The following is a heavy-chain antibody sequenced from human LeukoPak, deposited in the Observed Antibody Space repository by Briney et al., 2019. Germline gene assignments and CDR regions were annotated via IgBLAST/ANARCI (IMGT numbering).Heavy chain of an antibody. CDR1: GFTFSSYA. CDR3: AKLQSAVVFLDWFDP. V-gene: IGHV3-23*01. CDR2: ISGSGGST. D-gene: IGHD3-3*01. Sequence: GGSLRLSCAASGFTFSSYAMSWVRQAPGKGLEWVSAISGSGGSTYYADSVKGRFTISRDNSKNTPYLQMNSLRAEDTAVYYCAKLQSAVVFLDWFDPWGQGTLVTVSS. J-gene: IGHJ5*02.